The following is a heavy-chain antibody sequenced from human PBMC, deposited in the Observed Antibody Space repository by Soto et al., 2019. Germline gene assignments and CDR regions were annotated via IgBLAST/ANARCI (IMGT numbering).Heavy chain of an antibody. CDR3: ARDLGFGELNHPLYYYYGMEV. CDR1: GFTFSSYG. CDR2: IWYDVSNK. D-gene: IGHD3-10*01. J-gene: IGHJ6*02. V-gene: IGHV3-33*01. Sequence: PGGSLRLSCAASGFTFSSYGMHWVRQAPGKGLEWVAVIWYDVSNKYYADSVKGRFTISRDNSKNTLYLQMNSLRAEDTAVYYCARDLGFGELNHPLYYYYGMEVRGQGTRVTVSS.